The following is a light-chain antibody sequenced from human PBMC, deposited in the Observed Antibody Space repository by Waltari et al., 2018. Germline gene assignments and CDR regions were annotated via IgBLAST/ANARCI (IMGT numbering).Light chain of an antibody. CDR2: GAS. J-gene: IGKJ1*01. CDR3: QHYVMLPVT. CDR1: QSVSRT. Sequence: EIVLTQSPGTLSLSPGERATLSCRASQSVSRTLAWYQQKPGQAPRLLIYGASNRATGIPDRFSGSGSGTDFSLTISRLEPEDFAVYYCQHYVMLPVTFGQGTKVEIK. V-gene: IGKV3-20*01.